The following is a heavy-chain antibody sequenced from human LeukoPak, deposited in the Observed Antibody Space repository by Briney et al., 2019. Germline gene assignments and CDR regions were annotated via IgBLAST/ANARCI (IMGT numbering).Heavy chain of an antibody. CDR1: GFTFSSYG. CDR3: ARDSSMLRGPLVIYYFDF. V-gene: IGHV3-23*01. Sequence: GGSLRLSCAASGFTFSSYGMSWVRQAPGKGLEWVSAISGSGGSTYYADSVKGRFTISRDNSKNTLYLQMNSLRAEDTAVYYCARDSSMLRGPLVIYYFDFWGQGTLVSVSS. J-gene: IGHJ4*02. CDR2: ISGSGGST. D-gene: IGHD3-10*01.